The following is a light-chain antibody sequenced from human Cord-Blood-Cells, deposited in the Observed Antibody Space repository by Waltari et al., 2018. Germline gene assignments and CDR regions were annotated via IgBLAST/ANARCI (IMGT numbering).Light chain of an antibody. CDR2: EVS. CDR1: SSDVGGSNY. V-gene: IGLV2-8*01. CDR3: SSYAGSNHLV. Sequence: QSALTQPPSASGSPGQSVTISCTGTSSDVGGSNYVSWYQQHPGKAPKLMIYEVSKRPSGVPDRFSGSKSGNTASLTVSGLQAEDEAYYYCSSYAGSNHLVFGGGTKLTVL. J-gene: IGLJ3*02.